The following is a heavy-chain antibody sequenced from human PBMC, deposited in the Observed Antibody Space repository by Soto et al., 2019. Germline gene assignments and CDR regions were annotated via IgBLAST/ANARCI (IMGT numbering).Heavy chain of an antibody. D-gene: IGHD2-8*02. V-gene: IGHV3-23*01. CDR3: AKATATGGGAFEI. CDR1: GFICSSYD. Sequence: AGGSLRLSCAVSGFICSSYDMSWVRQAPGKGLEWVSTILVGGSTHYEDSVRGRFTISRDTSKNTVYLQMNSLTAGDTAVYYCAKATATGGGAFEIYGRGTLVTISS. CDR2: ILVGGST. J-gene: IGHJ3*02.